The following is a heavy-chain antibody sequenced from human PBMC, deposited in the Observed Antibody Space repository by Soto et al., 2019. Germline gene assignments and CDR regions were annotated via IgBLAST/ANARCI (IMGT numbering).Heavy chain of an antibody. CDR3: ARGVTVGRGPIIIVYYFDY. Sequence: SETLSLTCSVSGCSISSDYWWIWVRQAPGKGLEWIGEIYHTGGTNSNPSLESRVTISVDKSKNQFSLKLNSLTAADTAVYYCARGVTVGRGPIIIVYYFDYWGQGTLVTVSS. D-gene: IGHD3-10*01. CDR2: IYHTGGT. J-gene: IGHJ4*02. V-gene: IGHV4-4*02. CDR1: GCSISSDYW.